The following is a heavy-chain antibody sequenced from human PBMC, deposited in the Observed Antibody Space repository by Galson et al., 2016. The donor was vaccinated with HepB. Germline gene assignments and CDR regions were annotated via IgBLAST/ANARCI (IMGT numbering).Heavy chain of an antibody. CDR1: GGSIRNYF. Sequence: SETLSLTCTISGGSIRNYFWSWIRQPAGRGLGWIGRVYSSGSTNYNPSLKSRATISVDTSKNQFSLRLSSVTAAGTALYYCARDTYYFWDGFTSYAFDIWGQGRMVTVSS. J-gene: IGHJ3*02. V-gene: IGHV4-4*07. D-gene: IGHD3-3*01. CDR3: ARDTYYFWDGFTSYAFDI. CDR2: VYSSGST.